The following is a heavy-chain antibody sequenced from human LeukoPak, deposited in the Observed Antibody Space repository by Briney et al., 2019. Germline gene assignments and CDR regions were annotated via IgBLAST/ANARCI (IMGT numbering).Heavy chain of an antibody. J-gene: IGHJ5*02. Sequence: VASVKVSCKASGYTFTDYYIHWVRQAPGQGLEWMGWTNPNTGVTSYAQKCQGRVTMTIDTSISTAYMELSRLRSDDTALYYCARLWFGESVPDPWGQGTLVTVSS. D-gene: IGHD3-10*01. CDR2: TNPNTGVT. V-gene: IGHV1-2*02. CDR3: ARLWFGESVPDP. CDR1: GYTFTDYY.